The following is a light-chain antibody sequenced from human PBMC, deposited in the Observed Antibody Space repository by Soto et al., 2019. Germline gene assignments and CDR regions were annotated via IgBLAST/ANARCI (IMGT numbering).Light chain of an antibody. Sequence: EIVMTQSPATLSVSPGERATLSCRASQSVSSNLAWYQQKPGQAPRLLIYGASTRSTGIPARFSGSGSGTEFTLTISSLQSEDSAVYYCQQYNNWPPVTFGPGTKVYLK. V-gene: IGKV3-15*01. CDR3: QQYNNWPPVT. CDR1: QSVSSN. CDR2: GAS. J-gene: IGKJ3*01.